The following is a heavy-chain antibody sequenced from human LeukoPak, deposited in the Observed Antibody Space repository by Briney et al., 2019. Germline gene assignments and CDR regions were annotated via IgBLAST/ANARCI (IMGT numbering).Heavy chain of an antibody. V-gene: IGHV3-7*01. CDR2: INEVGTKE. CDR3: ATRESSMARTH. D-gene: IGHD3-10*01. Sequence: GGSLRLSCAASGFIFSDYWMNWVRLVPGKGLEWVANINEVGTKEDYVDSVRGRFTISRDNTKNTLYLQMNSLRAEDTALYYCATRESSMARTHWGQGTLVTVSS. J-gene: IGHJ4*02. CDR1: GFIFSDYW.